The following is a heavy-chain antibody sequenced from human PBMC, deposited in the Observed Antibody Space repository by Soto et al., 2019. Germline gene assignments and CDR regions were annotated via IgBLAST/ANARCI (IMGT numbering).Heavy chain of an antibody. CDR2: IYYSGST. D-gene: IGHD4-17*01. CDR1: GGSISSYY. CDR3: ARENHGDYVYNCFDP. J-gene: IGHJ5*02. V-gene: IGHV4-59*01. Sequence: SETLSLTCTVSGGSISSYYWSWIRQPPGKGLEWIGYIYYSGSTNYNPSLKSRVTISVDTSKNQFSLKLSSVTAADTAVYYCARENHGDYVYNCFDPCGQGTLVSVSS.